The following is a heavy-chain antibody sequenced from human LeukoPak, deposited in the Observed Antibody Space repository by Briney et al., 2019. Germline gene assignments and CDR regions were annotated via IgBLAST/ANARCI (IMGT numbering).Heavy chain of an antibody. V-gene: IGHV1-69*13. CDR2: IIPIFGTA. CDR1: GGTFSSYA. Sequence: GASVKVSCKASGGTFSSYAISWVRQAPGQGLEWMGGIIPIFGTANYAQKFQGRVTITADESTSTAYVELSSLRSEDTAVYYCAREHSSSWYTGWFDPWGQGTLVTVSS. D-gene: IGHD6-13*01. CDR3: AREHSSSWYTGWFDP. J-gene: IGHJ5*02.